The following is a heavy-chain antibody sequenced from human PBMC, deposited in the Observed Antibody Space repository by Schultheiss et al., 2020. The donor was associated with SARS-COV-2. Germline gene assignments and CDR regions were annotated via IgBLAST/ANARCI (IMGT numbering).Heavy chain of an antibody. CDR2: INPSGGST. V-gene: IGHV1-46*01. D-gene: IGHD1-26*01. CDR1: GYTFTSNG. J-gene: IGHJ4*02. CDR3: ARESVGATPGVVGDY. Sequence: ASVKVSCKASGYTFTSNGISWVRQAPGQGLEWMGIINPSGGSTSYAQKFQGRVTMTRDTSTSTVYMELSSLRSEDTAVYYCARESVGATPGVVGDYWGQGTLVTVSS.